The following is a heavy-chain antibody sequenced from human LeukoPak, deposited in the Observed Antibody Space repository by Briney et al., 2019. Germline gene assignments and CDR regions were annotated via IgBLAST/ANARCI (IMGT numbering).Heavy chain of an antibody. J-gene: IGHJ4*02. CDR3: ERQKVGTTIDY. CDR2: INQDGSEK. Sequence: GGSLRLSCAASGFTFSNHWMTWVRQAPGEGLEWVANINQDGSEKYYVDSVKGRFTISRDNAKNSLYLQMDSLRAEDTAVYYCERQKVGTTIDYWGQGTLVTVSS. CDR1: GFTFSNHW. D-gene: IGHD1-26*01. V-gene: IGHV3-7*01.